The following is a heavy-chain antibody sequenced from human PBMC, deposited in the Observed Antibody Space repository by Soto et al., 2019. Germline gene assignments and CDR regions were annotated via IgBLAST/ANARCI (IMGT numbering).Heavy chain of an antibody. CDR2: ISYDGSNK. CDR3: AKDSRRGYYYGSGSSKTFDY. CDR1: GCTFSSYG. J-gene: IGHJ4*02. Sequence: GGSLRLSWAAAGCTFSSYGMHWVRQAPGKGLEWVAVISYDGSNKYYADSVKGRFTISRDNSKNTLYLQMNSLRAEDTAVYYCAKDSRRGYYYGSGSSKTFDYWGQGTLVTVSS. D-gene: IGHD3-10*01. V-gene: IGHV3-30*18.